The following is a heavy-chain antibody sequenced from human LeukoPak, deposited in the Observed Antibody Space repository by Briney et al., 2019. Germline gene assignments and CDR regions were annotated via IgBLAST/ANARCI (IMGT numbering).Heavy chain of an antibody. CDR2: IYYNGST. V-gene: IGHV4-59*05. CDR3: ARHKMVRGIGYYYYMDV. Sequence: SETLSLTCTVSGGSISTYYWNWIRQPAGKGLEWIGSIYYNGSTYYNPSLKSRVIISVDTSKNQFSLKLSSVTAADTAVYYCARHKMVRGIGYYYYMDVWGKGTTVTISS. J-gene: IGHJ6*03. D-gene: IGHD3-10*01. CDR1: GGSISTYY.